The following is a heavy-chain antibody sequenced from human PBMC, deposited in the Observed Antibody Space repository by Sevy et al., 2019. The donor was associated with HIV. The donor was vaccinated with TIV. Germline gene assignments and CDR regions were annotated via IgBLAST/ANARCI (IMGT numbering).Heavy chain of an antibody. J-gene: IGHJ4*02. CDR1: GFTFSQYG. V-gene: IGHV3-30*02. CDR2: IRYDGSTK. D-gene: IGHD6-13*01. Sequence: GGSLRLSCAATGFTFSQYGMEWVRQAPGKGVEWVAFIRYDGSTKYYADSVKGRFTISRDNSKNMLYLQMNSLSPEDTALYSCAKHRDTLAAAAYLDHWGQGTLVTVSS. CDR3: AKHRDTLAAAAYLDH.